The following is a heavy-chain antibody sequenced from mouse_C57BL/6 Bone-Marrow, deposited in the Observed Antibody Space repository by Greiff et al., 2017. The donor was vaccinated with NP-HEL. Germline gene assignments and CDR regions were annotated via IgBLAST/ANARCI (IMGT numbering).Heavy chain of an antibody. J-gene: IGHJ1*03. CDR1: GFSLSTSGMG. CDR3: ARRADESNEEDWYFDV. Sequence: QVTLKVCGPGILQSSQTLSLTCSFSGFSLSTSGMGVSWIRQPSGKGLEWLAHIYWDDDKRYNPSLKSRLTISKDTSRNQVFLKITSVDTADTATYYCARRADESNEEDWYFDVWGTGTTVTVSS. CDR2: IYWDDDK. V-gene: IGHV8-12*01. D-gene: IGHD2-5*01.